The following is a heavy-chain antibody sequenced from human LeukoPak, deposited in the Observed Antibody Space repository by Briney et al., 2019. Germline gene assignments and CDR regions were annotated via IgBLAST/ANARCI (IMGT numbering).Heavy chain of an antibody. J-gene: IGHJ5*02. V-gene: IGHV3-7*01. CDR2: IKQDGSEK. CDR1: GFTFSSYA. D-gene: IGHD3-3*01. CDR3: ARENSYYDFWSGYYNWFDP. Sequence: GGSLRLSCAASGFTFSSYAMSWVRQAPGKGLEWVANIKQDGSEKYYVDSVKGRFTISRDNAKNSLYLQMNSLRAEDTAVYYCARENSYYDFWSGYYNWFDPWGQGTLVTVSS.